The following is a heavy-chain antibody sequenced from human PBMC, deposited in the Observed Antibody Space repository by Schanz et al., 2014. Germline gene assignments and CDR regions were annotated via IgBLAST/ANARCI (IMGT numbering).Heavy chain of an antibody. CDR1: GFTFSRYA. Sequence: QVQLVESGGGVVQPGRSVRLSCAASGFTFSRYAMHWVRQAPGKGLEWVAVISNDGSDEHYADSVKGRFTISRDNSKNTLYLQMNSLRAEDTAVYYCVRDTDYHFDYWGQGTLVTVSS. V-gene: IGHV3-30*04. D-gene: IGHD4-17*01. CDR3: VRDTDYHFDY. J-gene: IGHJ4*02. CDR2: ISNDGSDE.